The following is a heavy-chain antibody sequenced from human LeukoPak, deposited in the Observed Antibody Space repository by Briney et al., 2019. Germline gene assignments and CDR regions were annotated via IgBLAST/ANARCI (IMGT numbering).Heavy chain of an antibody. CDR1: GYTFSSYS. D-gene: IGHD2-15*01. CDR3: ARASYCSDGSCYSDY. Sequence: ASVKVSCKASGYTFSSYSISWVRQAPGQGLEWMGWISAYNGNTIYSQKVKGRVTMTTDTSTSTAYMELRSLKSDDTAVYYCARASYCSDGSCYSDYWGQGTLVTVSS. CDR2: ISAYNGNT. V-gene: IGHV1-18*01. J-gene: IGHJ4*02.